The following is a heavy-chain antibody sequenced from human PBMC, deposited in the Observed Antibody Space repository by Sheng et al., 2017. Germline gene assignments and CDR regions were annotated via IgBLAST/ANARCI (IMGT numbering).Heavy chain of an antibody. D-gene: IGHD1-26*01. CDR1: GGSISSYY. CDR2: IYTSGST. CDR3: AREWAEWEPIYYFDY. Sequence: QVQLQESGPGLVKPSETLSLTCTVSGGSISSYYWSWIRQPAGKGLEWIGRIYTSGSTNYNPSLKSRVTMSVDTSKNQFSLKLSSVTAADTAVYYCAREWAEWEPIYYFDYWGQGTLVTVSS. J-gene: IGHJ4*02. V-gene: IGHV4-4*07.